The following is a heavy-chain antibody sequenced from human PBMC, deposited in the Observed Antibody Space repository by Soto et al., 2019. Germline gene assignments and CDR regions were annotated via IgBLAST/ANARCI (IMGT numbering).Heavy chain of an antibody. Sequence: PSETLSLTCTVSGGSISSGDYYWSWIRQPPGKGLGWIGYIYYSGSTYYNPSLKSRVTISVETSKNQFSLKLSSVTAADTAVYYCASGGRIAAVADYYGMDVWGQGTTVNVSS. V-gene: IGHV4-30-4*01. J-gene: IGHJ6*02. CDR3: ASGGRIAAVADYYGMDV. D-gene: IGHD6-13*01. CDR2: IYYSGST. CDR1: GGSISSGDYY.